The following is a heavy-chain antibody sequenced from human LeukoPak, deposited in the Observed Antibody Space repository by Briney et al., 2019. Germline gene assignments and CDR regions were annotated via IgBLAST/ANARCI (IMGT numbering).Heavy chain of an antibody. CDR3: ARDRPLGTAAAATAYFHH. J-gene: IGHJ1*01. CDR2: IYYSGST. CDR1: GGSLTGYY. V-gene: IGHV4-59*12. Sequence: SETLSLTCTVSGGSLTGYYWSWIRQPPGKGLEWIGYIYYSGSTNYNPSLKSRVTISVDTSKNQFSLQLSSVTVADTAVYYCARDRPLGTAAAATAYFHHWGQGTLVTVSS. D-gene: IGHD6-13*01.